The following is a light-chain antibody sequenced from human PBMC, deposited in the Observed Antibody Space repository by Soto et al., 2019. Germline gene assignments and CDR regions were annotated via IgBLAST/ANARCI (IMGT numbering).Light chain of an antibody. V-gene: IGKV3-20*01. CDR1: QTIGGNL. Sequence: EIVLTQSPATLSLSPGETATLSCRASQTIGGNLFAWYQQKPDQATRLLISGASSRATGVPDRISDSGSGTEFTLTITRLEAEDFAVYFCQHYGSNPPITFGQGTRLEIK. CDR2: GAS. J-gene: IGKJ5*01. CDR3: QHYGSNPPIT.